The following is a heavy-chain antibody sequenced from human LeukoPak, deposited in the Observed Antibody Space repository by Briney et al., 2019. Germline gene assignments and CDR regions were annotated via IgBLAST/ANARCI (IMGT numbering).Heavy chain of an antibody. D-gene: IGHD3-9*01. Sequence: SETLSLTCTVSSGSISTSNYYWGWVRQPPGKALEWIGNIFYSGSTYYSPSLKSRVTISLDTSRNQFSLKLNSVTAADTAVYYCARRDFDWRGEYAFDIWGQGTMVTVSS. V-gene: IGHV4-39*07. J-gene: IGHJ3*02. CDR2: IFYSGST. CDR3: ARRDFDWRGEYAFDI. CDR1: SGSISTSNYY.